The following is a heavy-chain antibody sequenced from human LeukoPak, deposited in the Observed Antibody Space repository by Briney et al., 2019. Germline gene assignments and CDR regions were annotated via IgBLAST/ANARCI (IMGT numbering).Heavy chain of an antibody. CDR1: GFTFSSYG. D-gene: IGHD1-1*01. CDR2: ISSSSSTI. Sequence: GGSLRLSCAASGFTFSSYGMSWVRQAPGKGLEWVSYISSSSSTIYYADSVKGRFTISRDNAKNSLYLQMNSLRAEDTAVYYCARDRVNWEIDYWGQGTLVTVSS. CDR3: ARDRVNWEIDY. J-gene: IGHJ4*02. V-gene: IGHV3-48*01.